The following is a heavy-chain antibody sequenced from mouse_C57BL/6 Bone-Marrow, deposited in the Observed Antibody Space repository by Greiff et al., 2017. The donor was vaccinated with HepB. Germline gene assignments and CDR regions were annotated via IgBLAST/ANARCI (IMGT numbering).Heavy chain of an antibody. CDR3: ARAYDYDEGPLGY. D-gene: IGHD2-4*01. CDR1: GFNIKNTY. Sequence: EVQLQESVAELVRPGASVKLSCTASGFNIKNTYMHWVKQRPEQGLEWIGRIDPANGNTKYAQKFQGKATITADTSSNTAYLQLSSLTSEDTAIYYCARAYDYDEGPLGYWGQGTSVTVSS. CDR2: IDPANGNT. J-gene: IGHJ4*01. V-gene: IGHV14-3*01.